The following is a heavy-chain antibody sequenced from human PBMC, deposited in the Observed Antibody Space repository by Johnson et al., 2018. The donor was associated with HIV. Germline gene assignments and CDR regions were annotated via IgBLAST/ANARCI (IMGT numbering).Heavy chain of an antibody. CDR1: GFTFSSYA. CDR3: ARGSLSGSPDI. J-gene: IGHJ3*02. V-gene: IGHV3-30*04. CDR2: ISYDGSNK. Sequence: QMQLVESGGGVVRPGGSLRLSCAASGFTFSSYAMHWVRQAPGKGLEWVAVISYDGSNKYYADSVKGRFTISRDNSKNTLYLQMNSLRAEDTAVYYCARGSLSGSPDIWGQGTMVTVSS. D-gene: IGHD1-26*01.